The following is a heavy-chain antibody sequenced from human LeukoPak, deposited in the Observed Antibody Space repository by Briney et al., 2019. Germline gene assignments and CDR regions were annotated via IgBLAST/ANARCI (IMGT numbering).Heavy chain of an antibody. J-gene: IGHJ4*02. CDR2: IHHSGTT. Sequence: SETLSLTCTVSGYSINNNYYWDWIRQPPGKGLEFIASIHHSGTTYYNPALKSRVTISVATSKNQFSLKVNSVAAADTAVYYCAREGPMFDSGSYSKSLGYWGQGILVTVSS. V-gene: IGHV4-38-2*02. CDR3: AREGPMFDSGSYSKSLGY. D-gene: IGHD3-10*01. CDR1: GYSINNNYY.